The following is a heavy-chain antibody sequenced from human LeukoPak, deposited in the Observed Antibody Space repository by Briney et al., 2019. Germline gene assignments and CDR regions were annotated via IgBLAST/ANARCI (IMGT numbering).Heavy chain of an antibody. V-gene: IGHV4-59*01. D-gene: IGHD3-22*01. CDR1: GGSISNNY. Sequence: SETLSLTCTVSGGSISNNYWTWIRQPPGKGLEWIGYFYNSGSTNYNPSLKSRVTISVDTSKNQFSLKLTSVTAADTAVYYCARGDSSGHPAFDYWGQGTLVIVSS. CDR3: ARGDSSGHPAFDY. CDR2: FYNSGST. J-gene: IGHJ4*02.